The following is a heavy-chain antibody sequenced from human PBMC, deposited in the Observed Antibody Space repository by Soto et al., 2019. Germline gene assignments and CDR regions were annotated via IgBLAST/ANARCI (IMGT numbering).Heavy chain of an antibody. D-gene: IGHD4-17*01. CDR3: ARKTTVTTDFDY. Sequence: EVQLVESGGGLVQPGGSLRLSCAASGFTFSSYWMHWVRQAPGKGLVWVSHINSDGSSTSYADSVKGRFTISRDNAKNTLYLQMNSLRAEDTAVYYCARKTTVTTDFDYWGQGNLVTVSS. J-gene: IGHJ4*02. CDR2: INSDGSST. CDR1: GFTFSSYW. V-gene: IGHV3-74*01.